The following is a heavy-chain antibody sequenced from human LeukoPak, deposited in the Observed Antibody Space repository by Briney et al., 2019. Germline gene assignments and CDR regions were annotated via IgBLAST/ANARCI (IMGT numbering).Heavy chain of an antibody. Sequence: ASVKVSCKASGYTFTSYDINWVRQATGQGLEWMGWMNPNSGNTGYAQKVQGRVTMTRNTSISTAYMELSSLRSEDTAVYYCARSTQYYDFWSGYYTLEYYYYYMDVWGKGTTVTVSS. CDR1: GYTFTSYD. CDR2: MNPNSGNT. CDR3: ARSTQYYDFWSGYYTLEYYYYYMDV. D-gene: IGHD3-3*01. V-gene: IGHV1-8*01. J-gene: IGHJ6*03.